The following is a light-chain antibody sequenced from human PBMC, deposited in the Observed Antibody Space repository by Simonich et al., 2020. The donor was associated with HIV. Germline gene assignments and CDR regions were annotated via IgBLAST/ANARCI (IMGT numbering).Light chain of an antibody. CDR2: WAS. J-gene: IGKJ1*01. V-gene: IGKV4-1*01. Sequence: DIVMTQSPDSLAVSLGESDTNHCNSSKIALNSSNNKNFLAWYQQKPGQPPKLLIYWASTRDSWVPYRFSGSGSGTDFTLTISSLQAEDVAVYYCQQYYTTPWTFGQGTKVEI. CDR1: KIALNSSNNKNF. CDR3: QQYYTTPWT.